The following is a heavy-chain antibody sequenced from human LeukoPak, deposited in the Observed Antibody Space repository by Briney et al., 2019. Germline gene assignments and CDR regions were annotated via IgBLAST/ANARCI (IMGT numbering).Heavy chain of an antibody. Sequence: GGSLRLSCAASGFTFSSYWMHWVRQAPGKGLVWVSRINSDGSSTSYADSVKGRFTISRDNAKNTLYLQMNSLRAEDTAVYYCASVPAAMPYYYYYMDVWGKGTTVTVSS. D-gene: IGHD2-2*01. J-gene: IGHJ6*03. CDR3: ASVPAAMPYYYYYMDV. CDR2: INSDGSST. CDR1: GFTFSSYW. V-gene: IGHV3-74*01.